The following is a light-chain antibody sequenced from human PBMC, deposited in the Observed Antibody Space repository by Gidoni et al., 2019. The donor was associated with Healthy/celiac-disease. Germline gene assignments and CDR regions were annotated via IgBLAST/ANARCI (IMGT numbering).Light chain of an antibody. J-gene: IGKJ4*01. CDR3: QQSYSTPKT. Sequence: DIQMTQSPSSLSESVGDRVPITCRASQSISSYLNWYQHKPGKAPKLLIYAASSLQSGVQSRFSGSGSGTDFTLTISSLQPEDFATYYCQQSYSTPKTFXGXTKVEIK. CDR2: AAS. CDR1: QSISSY. V-gene: IGKV1-39*01.